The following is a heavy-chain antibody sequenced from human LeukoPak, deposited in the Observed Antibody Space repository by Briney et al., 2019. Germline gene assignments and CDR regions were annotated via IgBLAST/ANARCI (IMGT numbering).Heavy chain of an antibody. CDR2: VIPIFGPP. CDR1: GGTFKTFA. CDR3: ASTRTLTGPTYN. D-gene: IGHD3-9*01. Sequence: SVKVSCKASGGTFKTFAISWVRQAPGQGLEWMGGVIPIFGPPNYAQKFQGRVTITADESTSTAYMELSSLRSEDTGLYYCASTRTLTGPTYNWGQGTLVTVSS. V-gene: IGHV1-69*13. J-gene: IGHJ4*02.